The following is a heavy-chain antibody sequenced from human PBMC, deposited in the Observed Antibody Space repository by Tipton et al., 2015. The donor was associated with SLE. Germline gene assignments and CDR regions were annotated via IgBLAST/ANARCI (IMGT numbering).Heavy chain of an antibody. D-gene: IGHD6-6*01. CDR1: GFTFRSYW. Sequence: SLRLSCAASGFTFRSYWMTWVRQAPGKGLEWVANIKQDGSEKYYVDSVKGRFTISRDNAENSLYLQMNSPKTEDTAVYYCSISPSVGYWGQGTLVTVSS. CDR3: SISPSVGY. CDR2: IKQDGSEK. J-gene: IGHJ4*02. V-gene: IGHV3-7*03.